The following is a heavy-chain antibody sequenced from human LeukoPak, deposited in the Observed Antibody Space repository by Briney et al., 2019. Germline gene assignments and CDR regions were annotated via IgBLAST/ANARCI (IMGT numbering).Heavy chain of an antibody. CDR2: IYSGGST. V-gene: IGHV3-53*01. CDR1: GFTVSSNY. Sequence: GGSLRLSCAASGFTVSSNYMSWVRHAPGKGLEWVSVIYSGGSTYYADSVKGRFTISRDNSKNTLYLQMNSLRAEDTAVYYCARALIGIAVAGTDLWFDPWGQGTLVTVSS. CDR3: ARALIGIAVAGTDLWFDP. J-gene: IGHJ5*02. D-gene: IGHD6-19*01.